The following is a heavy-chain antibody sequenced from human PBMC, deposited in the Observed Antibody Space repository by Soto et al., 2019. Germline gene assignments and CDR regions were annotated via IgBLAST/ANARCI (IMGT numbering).Heavy chain of an antibody. CDR1: GFTFDDYA. J-gene: IGHJ6*03. V-gene: IGHV3-9*01. D-gene: IGHD4-17*01. CDR3: AKGNYAYYYYYMDV. CDR2: ISWNSGDI. Sequence: EVQLMESGGGLVQPGRSLRLSCAATGFTFDDYAMHWVRQAPGKGLEWVSSISWNSGDIGYADSVKGRFTISRDNAKNSLHLQMNSLRAEDTALYYCAKGNYAYYYYYMDVWGKGTTVTVSS.